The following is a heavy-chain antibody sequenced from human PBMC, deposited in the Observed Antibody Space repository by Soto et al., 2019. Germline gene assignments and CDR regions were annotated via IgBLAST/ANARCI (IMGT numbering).Heavy chain of an antibody. Sequence: SGESLKISCKGSGYSFTSYWISWVRQMPGKGLEWMGRIDPSDSYTNYSPSFQGHVTISADKSISTAYLQWSSLKASDTAMYYCARLFYYYDSSGYYSTGASGYYGMDVWGQGTTVTVSS. CDR3: ARLFYYYDSSGYYSTGASGYYGMDV. J-gene: IGHJ6*02. V-gene: IGHV5-10-1*01. CDR2: IDPSDSYT. D-gene: IGHD3-22*01. CDR1: GYSFTSYW.